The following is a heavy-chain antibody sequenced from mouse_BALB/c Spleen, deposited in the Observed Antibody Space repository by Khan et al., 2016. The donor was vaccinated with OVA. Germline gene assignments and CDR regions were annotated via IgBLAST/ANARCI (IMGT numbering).Heavy chain of an antibody. CDR2: IDPKTGVT. V-gene: IGHV1-15*01. CDR3: TRSTFAY. CDR1: GYTFPDYE. Sequence: QVQLQQSGAELVRPGASVTLSCKASGYTFPDYELHWVKQTPVHGLEWIGVIDPKTGVTAYNQTFKGKATLTADKSSSKAYMELRSLTSEDAAVYYCTRSTFAYWGQGTLVTVSA. J-gene: IGHJ3*01.